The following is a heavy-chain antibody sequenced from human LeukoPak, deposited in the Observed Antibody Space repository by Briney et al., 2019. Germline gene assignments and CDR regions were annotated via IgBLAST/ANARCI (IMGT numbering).Heavy chain of an antibody. CDR3: AKEHWGLSWPGDAFDI. CDR2: ISGSGGST. Sequence: GGSLRLSCAASGFTFSSHAMSWVRQAPGKGLEWVSAISGSGGSTYYADSVKGRFTISRDNSKNTLYLQMNSLRAEDTAVYYCAKEHWGLSWPGDAFDIWGRGTMVTVSS. D-gene: IGHD7-27*01. V-gene: IGHV3-23*01. CDR1: GFTFSSHA. J-gene: IGHJ3*02.